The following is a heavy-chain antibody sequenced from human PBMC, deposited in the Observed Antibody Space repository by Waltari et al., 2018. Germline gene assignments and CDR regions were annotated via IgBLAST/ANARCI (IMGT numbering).Heavy chain of an antibody. D-gene: IGHD1-1*01. CDR2: IHPTRGDA. CDR1: GYTFIDHF. CDR3: AKDWRVVTNQANWFDP. J-gene: IGHJ5*02. Sequence: QEQLVQSGAEVKMPGASVKVSCKASGYTFIDHFLHWVRQAPGQGLEWGGRIHPTRGDAEVANDLQGRVTWTRDTSISTAYMELTGLRLDDTATYYCAKDWRVVTNQANWFDPWGQGTLVTVSS. V-gene: IGHV1-2*06.